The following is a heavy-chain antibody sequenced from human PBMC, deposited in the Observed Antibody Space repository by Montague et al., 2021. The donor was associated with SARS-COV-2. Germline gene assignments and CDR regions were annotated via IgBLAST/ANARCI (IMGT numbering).Heavy chain of an antibody. CDR2: IYYSGST. V-gene: IGHV4-39*07. J-gene: IGHJ6*03. D-gene: IGHD3-3*01. CDR1: GGSISSSYY. Sequence: SETLSLTCIVSGGSISSSYYWGWIRQPPGKGLEWIGSIYYSGSTYYNPSLKSRVTISVDTSKNQFSLKLSSVTAADTAVYYCARGIFTIPFIPAHYYMDVWGKGTTVTVSS. CDR3: ARGIFTIPFIPAHYYMDV.